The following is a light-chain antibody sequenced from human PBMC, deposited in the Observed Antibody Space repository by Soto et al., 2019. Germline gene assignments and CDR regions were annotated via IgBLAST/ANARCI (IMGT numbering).Light chain of an antibody. V-gene: IGLV2-14*01. CDR3: SSYTSSSLFV. J-gene: IGLJ1*01. CDR1: SSDVGGYNY. Sequence: QSVLTHPASGSGSPGQSITISCTGTSSDVGGYNYVSWYQQHPGKAPKLMIYEVSNRPSGVSNRFSGSKSGNTASLTISGLQAEDEADYYCSSYTSSSLFVFGTGTKVTVL. CDR2: EVS.